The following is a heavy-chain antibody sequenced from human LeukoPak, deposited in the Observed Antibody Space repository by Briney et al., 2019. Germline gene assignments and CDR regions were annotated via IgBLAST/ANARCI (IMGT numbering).Heavy chain of an antibody. Sequence: SETLSLTCTVSGGSINNDYWAWIRQPPGKGLEWIGYIYYRGTTDYNSSLKSRVTISIDTSMNQFSLKLNSVTAADTAVYYCARDYSSWYSHYMDVWGKGTTVTVSS. CDR1: GGSINNDY. CDR3: ARDYSSWYSHYMDV. D-gene: IGHD6-13*01. V-gene: IGHV4-59*01. J-gene: IGHJ6*03. CDR2: IYYRGTT.